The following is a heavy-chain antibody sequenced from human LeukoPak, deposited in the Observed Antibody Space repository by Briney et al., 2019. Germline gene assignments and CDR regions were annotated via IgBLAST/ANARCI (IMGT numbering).Heavy chain of an antibody. CDR3: ARLDNSGYYFIDY. CDR1: GGSISSRHCY. J-gene: IGHJ4*02. Sequence: ETLSLTCTVSGGSISSRHCYWGWIRQPPGKGLEWIGSIFYSGSTYYNPSLKSRVTISVDTSKNQFSLKLTSVTAADTAVYYCARLDNSGYYFIDYWGQGTLVTVSS. CDR2: IFYSGST. V-gene: IGHV4-39*01. D-gene: IGHD3-22*01.